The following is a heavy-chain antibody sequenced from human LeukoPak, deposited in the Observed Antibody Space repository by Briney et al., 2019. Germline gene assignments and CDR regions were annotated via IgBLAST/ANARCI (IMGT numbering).Heavy chain of an antibody. CDR3: ARDGTPIHSSGWVYMDV. D-gene: IGHD6-25*01. Sequence: GGSLRLSCAASGFTFSSYEMNWVRQAPGKGLEWISYISASDALTHYADSMEGRFTISRDNTKNSLYLQMNSLRAEDTAVYYCARDGTPIHSSGWVYMDVWGKGTTVTISS. J-gene: IGHJ6*04. CDR1: GFTFSSYE. CDR2: ISASDALT. V-gene: IGHV3-48*03.